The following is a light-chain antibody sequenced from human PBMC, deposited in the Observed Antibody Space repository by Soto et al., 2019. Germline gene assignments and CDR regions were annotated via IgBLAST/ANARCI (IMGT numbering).Light chain of an antibody. V-gene: IGKV3-20*01. Sequence: EIVLTQSPGTLSLSPGERATLSCRASQSVSSSYLAWYLQKPGQAPRLLIYGASSRATGIPDRFSGSGSGTDFTLTISRLEPEDFAVYYCQQYCSSPPWTFGQGTKVAIK. CDR1: QSVSSSY. CDR2: GAS. CDR3: QQYCSSPPWT. J-gene: IGKJ1*01.